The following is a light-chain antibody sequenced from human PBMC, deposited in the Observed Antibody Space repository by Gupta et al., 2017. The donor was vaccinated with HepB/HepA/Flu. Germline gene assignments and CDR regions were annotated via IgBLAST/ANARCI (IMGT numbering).Light chain of an antibody. Sequence: EIVMTQSPATLSVSPGERATLSCRASQSVSSNLAWYQQKPCQAPRLLIYGASTRATGIPARFSGSGSGTEFTLTISSLQSEDFAVYYCQQYNNWPPPMYTFGQGTKLEIK. V-gene: IGKV3-15*01. CDR3: QQYNNWPPPMYT. J-gene: IGKJ2*01. CDR1: QSVSSN. CDR2: GAS.